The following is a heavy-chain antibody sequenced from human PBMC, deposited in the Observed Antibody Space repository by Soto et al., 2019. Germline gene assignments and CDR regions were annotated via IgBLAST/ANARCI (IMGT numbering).Heavy chain of an antibody. CDR1: GFTFSSYA. CDR3: ARYWSGEMATSPFDY. Sequence: GGSLRLSCAASGFTFSSYAMHWVRQAPGKGLEWVAVISYDGSNKYYTDSVKGRFTISRDNSKNTLYLQMNSLRAEDTAVYYCARYWSGEMATSPFDYWGQGTLVTVSS. J-gene: IGHJ4*02. V-gene: IGHV3-30-3*01. D-gene: IGHD5-12*01. CDR2: ISYDGSNK.